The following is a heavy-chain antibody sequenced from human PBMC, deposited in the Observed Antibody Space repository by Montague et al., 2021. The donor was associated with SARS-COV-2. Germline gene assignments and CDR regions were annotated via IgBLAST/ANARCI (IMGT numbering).Heavy chain of an antibody. D-gene: IGHD6-13*01. CDR1: GFTFSSYW. CDR2: INSDGSST. V-gene: IGHV3-74*01. J-gene: IGHJ6*02. CDR3: ARSGQQLVRPLATLYYYYGMDV. Sequence: SLRLSCAASGFTFSSYWMHWVRQAPGKGLVWVSRINSDGSSTSYADSVKGRFTISRDNAKNTLYLQMNSLRAEDTAVYYCARSGQQLVRPLATLYYYYGMDVWGQGTTVTVSS.